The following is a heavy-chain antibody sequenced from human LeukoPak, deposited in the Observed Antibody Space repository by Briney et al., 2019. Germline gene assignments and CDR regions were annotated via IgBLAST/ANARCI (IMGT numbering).Heavy chain of an antibody. V-gene: IGHV4-4*02. CDR3: ARVGYSSGWRVDY. J-gene: IGHJ4*02. Sequence: PSETLFLTCAVSGGSISSSNWWSWVRQPPGKGLEWIGEIYHSGSTNYNPSLKSRVTISVDKSKNQFSLKLSSVTAADTAVYYCARVGYSSGWRVDYWGQGTLVTVSS. D-gene: IGHD6-19*01. CDR2: IYHSGST. CDR1: GGSISSSNW.